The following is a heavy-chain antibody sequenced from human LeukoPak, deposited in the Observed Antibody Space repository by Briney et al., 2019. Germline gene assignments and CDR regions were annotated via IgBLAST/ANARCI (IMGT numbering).Heavy chain of an antibody. Sequence: GGSLSLSCAASGFTFSSYFLTWVRQAPGKGLEWVANIKEDGSEKQYVDSVKGRFTISRDNAKNSLYLQMNSLRAEDTAVYYCARDRNSSSWYRGYFDYWGQGTLVTVSS. V-gene: IGHV3-7*01. CDR3: ARDRNSSSWYRGYFDY. D-gene: IGHD6-13*01. CDR2: IKEDGSEK. CDR1: GFTFSSYF. J-gene: IGHJ4*02.